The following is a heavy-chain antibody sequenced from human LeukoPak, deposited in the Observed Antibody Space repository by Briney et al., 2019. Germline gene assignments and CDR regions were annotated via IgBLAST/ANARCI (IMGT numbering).Heavy chain of an antibody. V-gene: IGHV7-4-1*02. CDR1: GYTFTSYA. CDR3: ASFQYYYGSGSYSSGYFDY. CDR2: INTNTGNP. D-gene: IGHD3-10*01. Sequence: ASVKVSCKASGYTFTSYAMNWVRQAPGQGLEWMGWINTNTGNPTYAQGFTGRFVFSLDTSVSTAYLQISSLKAEDTAVYYCASFQYYYGSGSYSSGYFDYWGQGTLVTVSS. J-gene: IGHJ4*02.